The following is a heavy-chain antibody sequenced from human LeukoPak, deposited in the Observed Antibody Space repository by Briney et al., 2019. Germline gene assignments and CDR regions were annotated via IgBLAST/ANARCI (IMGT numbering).Heavy chain of an antibody. D-gene: IGHD3-10*01. J-gene: IGHJ4*02. CDR1: GFTFSSYA. CDR3: AKAGPRITMVRGATFIDY. CDR2: ISGSGGST. Sequence: GGSLRLSCAASGFTFSSYATSWVRQAPGKGLEWVSTISGSGGSTYYADSVKGRFTISRDNSKNTLYLQMNSLRAEDTAVYYCAKAGPRITMVRGATFIDYWGQGTLVTVSS. V-gene: IGHV3-23*01.